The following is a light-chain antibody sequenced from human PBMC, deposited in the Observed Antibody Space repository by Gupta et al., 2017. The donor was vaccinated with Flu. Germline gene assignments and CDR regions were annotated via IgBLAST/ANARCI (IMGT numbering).Light chain of an antibody. CDR2: DDS. Sequence: DPENTAKITCGGNNIENKSVHCYQQKAAQPPVLVVFDDSDRPSGIPERFSGSNSAPTATLTISRVEAGDEADYYCQVWYTGAVAFGGVTKLTVL. V-gene: IGLV3-21*03. CDR1: NIENKS. J-gene: IGLJ2*01. CDR3: QVWYTGAVA.